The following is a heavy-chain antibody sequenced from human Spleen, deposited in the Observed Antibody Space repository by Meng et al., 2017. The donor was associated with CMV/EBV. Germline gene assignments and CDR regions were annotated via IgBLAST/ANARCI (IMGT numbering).Heavy chain of an antibody. CDR1: GFTFSSYA. CDR3: AKQTEKLGYCSTTTCYTFYAMDV. Sequence: GGSLRLSCAASGFTFSSYAMSWVRQAPGKGLEWVSAISGSSETTSYADSVKGRFTISRDNSKKMLYLQMNSLRAEDTAVYYCAKQTEKLGYCSTTTCYTFYAMDVWGQGTTVTVSS. D-gene: IGHD2-2*02. V-gene: IGHV3-23*01. CDR2: ISGSSETT. J-gene: IGHJ6*02.